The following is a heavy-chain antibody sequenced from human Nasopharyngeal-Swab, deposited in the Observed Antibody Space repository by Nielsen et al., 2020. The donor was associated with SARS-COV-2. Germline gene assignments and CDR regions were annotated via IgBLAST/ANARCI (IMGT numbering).Heavy chain of an antibody. CDR1: GFTFSSYS. D-gene: IGHD2-2*01. CDR2: ISSSSSYI. J-gene: IGHJ6*02. CDR3: ARGQYCSSTSCYARGYYYYYGMDV. Sequence: LKISCAASGFTFSSYSMNWVRQAPGQGLEWVSSISSSSSYIYYADSVKGRFTISRDNAKNSLYLQMNSLRAEDTAVYYCARGQYCSSTSCYARGYYYYYGMDVWGQGTTVTVSS. V-gene: IGHV3-21*01.